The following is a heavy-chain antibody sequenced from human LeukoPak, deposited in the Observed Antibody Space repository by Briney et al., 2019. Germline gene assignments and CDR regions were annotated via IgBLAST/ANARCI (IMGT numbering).Heavy chain of an antibody. CDR2: ISSDGSNK. CDR3: ARGRRTLIVGATRNAFDV. Sequence: GGSLRLSCAASGFTFSSYAMHWVGQAPGKGLEWVAFISSDGSNKYYADSVKGRFSISRDNSKNTLFLQMNSLRPEDTAVYYCARGRRTLIVGATRNAFDVWGQGTIVTVSS. D-gene: IGHD1-26*01. CDR1: GFTFSSYA. V-gene: IGHV3-30*04. J-gene: IGHJ3*01.